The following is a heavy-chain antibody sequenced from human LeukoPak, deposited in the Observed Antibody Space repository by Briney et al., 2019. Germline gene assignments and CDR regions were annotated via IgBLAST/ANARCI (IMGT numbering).Heavy chain of an antibody. CDR3: AKDRTETTVTIDY. V-gene: IGHV3-23*01. CDR1: GFTFSSYS. J-gene: IGHJ4*02. Sequence: GGSLRLSCEASGFTFSSYSMTWVRQAPGKGLEWVSVISGSDGNTYYADSVRGRFTISRDNSKNTLYLQLSSLRAEDTAVYYCAKDRTETTVTIDYWGQGTLVTVSS. CDR2: ISGSDGNT. D-gene: IGHD4-17*01.